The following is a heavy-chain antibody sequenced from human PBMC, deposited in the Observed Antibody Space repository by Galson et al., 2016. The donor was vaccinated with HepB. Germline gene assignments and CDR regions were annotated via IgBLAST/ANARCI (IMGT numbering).Heavy chain of an antibody. CDR2: IIPAFGTI. V-gene: IGHV1-69*13. CDR1: GYTFTDYA. Sequence: SVKVSCKASGYTFTDYAMNWVRQAPGQGLAWMGWIIPAFGTINYAQKFQGRVTITADESTSTANMELSSLTSDDKAVYYCAKGRTASGGNGNYYYYGMDVWGQGTTVTVSS. J-gene: IGHJ6*02. CDR3: AKGRTASGGNGNYYYYGMDV. D-gene: IGHD4-23*01.